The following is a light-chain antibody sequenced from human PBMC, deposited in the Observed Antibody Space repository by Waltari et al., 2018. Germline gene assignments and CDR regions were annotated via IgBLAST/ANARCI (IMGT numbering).Light chain of an antibody. CDR3: QSYDSSLSVNYV. J-gene: IGLJ1*01. V-gene: IGLV1-40*01. Sequence: GQRVTISCTGSSSNIGAGYDVHWYQQLPGTAPKLLIYGNSNRPSGVPDRFSGSKSGTSASLAITGLQAEDEADYYCQSYDSSLSVNYVFGTGTKVTVL. CDR2: GNS. CDR1: SSNIGAGYD.